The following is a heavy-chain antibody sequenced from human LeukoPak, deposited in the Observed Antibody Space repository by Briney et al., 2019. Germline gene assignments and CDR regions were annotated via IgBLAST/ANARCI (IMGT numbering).Heavy chain of an antibody. J-gene: IGHJ4*02. V-gene: IGHV3-15*01. Sequence: GGSLRLSCAASGFTFSNAWMSWVRQAPGKGLEWVGRIKSKTDGGTTDYAAPVKGRFTISRDDSKNTLYLQMNSLKTGDTAVYYCTTHIVVVPAADYWGQGTLVTVSS. CDR3: TTHIVVVPAADY. CDR2: IKSKTDGGTT. CDR1: GFTFSNAW. D-gene: IGHD2-2*01.